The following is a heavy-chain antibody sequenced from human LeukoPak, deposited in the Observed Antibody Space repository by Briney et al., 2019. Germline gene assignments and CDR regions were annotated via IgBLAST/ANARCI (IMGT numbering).Heavy chain of an antibody. CDR3: ATESGTYSGTCFDY. J-gene: IGHJ4*02. D-gene: IGHD1-26*01. V-gene: IGHV3-74*01. CDR2: ITTDGSST. CDR1: GFTFSTYW. Sequence: GGSLRLSCAASGFTFSTYWMHWVRQAPGKGLMWVSRITTDGSSTRYADSVKGRFTISRDNAKNSLYLQMNSLRAENTAVYHCATESGTYSGTCFDYWGQGTLVTVSS.